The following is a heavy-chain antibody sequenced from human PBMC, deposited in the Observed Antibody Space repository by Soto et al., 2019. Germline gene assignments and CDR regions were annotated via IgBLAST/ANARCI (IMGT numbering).Heavy chain of an antibody. V-gene: IGHV4-30-2*01. D-gene: IGHD6-6*01. CDR3: ARSIFP. CDR1: GGSISSCGYS. CDR2: IYHSGSI. Sequence: NPSETLSLTCAVSGGSISSCGYSWSWIRQPPGKGLEWIGYIYHSGSIYYNPSLKSRVTISVDRSKNQFSLKLSSVTAADTAVYYCARSIFPWGQGTLVTVSS. J-gene: IGHJ5*02.